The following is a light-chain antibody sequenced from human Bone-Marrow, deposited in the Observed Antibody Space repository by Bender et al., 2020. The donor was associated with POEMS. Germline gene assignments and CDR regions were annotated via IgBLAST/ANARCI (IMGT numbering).Light chain of an antibody. V-gene: IGLV2-23*02. CDR1: TTDVGSYAL. J-gene: IGLJ2*01. Sequence: QSALPQPASVSGPLGQSTTISCSGTTTDVGSYALVPWYQHPPVNAPKLLIYEVFKRPSGVSNRFSGSKSGNTASLTVSGLQPEDEADYFCCAYAGFSRVVFGGGTKVTVL. CDR3: CAYAGFSRVV. CDR2: EVF.